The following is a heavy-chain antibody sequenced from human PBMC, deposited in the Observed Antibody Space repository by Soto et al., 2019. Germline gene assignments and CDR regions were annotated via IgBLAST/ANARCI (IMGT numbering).Heavy chain of an antibody. D-gene: IGHD2-21*01. CDR3: ARDSGGGADY. Sequence: QVQLQGSGPGLVKPSGTLSLTAAVPVASFGVINGGGGFRQPPGKGLEWIGEIYHTGSTTYNPSLNSRVTISVDKSKNQFSLELSSVTAADTAVYYCARDSGGGADYWGQGTLVTVSS. J-gene: IGHJ4*02. CDR1: VASFGVING. V-gene: IGHV4-4*02. CDR2: IYHTGST.